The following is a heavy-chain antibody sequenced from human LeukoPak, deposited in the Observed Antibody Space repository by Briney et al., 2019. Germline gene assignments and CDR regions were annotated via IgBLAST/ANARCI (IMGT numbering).Heavy chain of an antibody. J-gene: IGHJ4*02. V-gene: IGHV3-30-3*01. CDR3: ARDAGPRDYGSGSYLGY. D-gene: IGHD3-10*01. CDR1: GFTFSSYA. Sequence: GGSLRLSCAASGFTFSSYALHWVRQAPGKGLEWVAIISHDGNTKHYADSVKGRFTISRDNSKDTPYLQMNSLRDEDTAVYYCARDAGPRDYGSGSYLGYWGQGTLVTVSS. CDR2: ISHDGNTK.